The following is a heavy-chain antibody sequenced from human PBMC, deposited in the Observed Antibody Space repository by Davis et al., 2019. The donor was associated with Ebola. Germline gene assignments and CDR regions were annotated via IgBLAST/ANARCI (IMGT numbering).Heavy chain of an antibody. Sequence: GGSLRLSCAASGFTFTYHAMHWLRQAPGEGLEWVTLISYDGSFKYYADSVKGRFTISRDNSKNTLSLQMNSLRAEDTALYYCARENFYGLDVWGQGTTVTVAS. V-gene: IGHV3-30*04. CDR2: ISYDGSFK. CDR3: ARENFYGLDV. CDR1: GFTFTYHA. J-gene: IGHJ6*02.